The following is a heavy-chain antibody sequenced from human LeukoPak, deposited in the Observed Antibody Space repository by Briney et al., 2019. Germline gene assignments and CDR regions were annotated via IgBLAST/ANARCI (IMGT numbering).Heavy chain of an antibody. CDR3: AKEYCSSTSCYNSLYYYFDY. V-gene: IGHV3-30*02. J-gene: IGHJ4*02. CDR1: GFTFSSYG. CDR2: IRYDGSNK. Sequence: TGGSLRLSCAASGFTFSSYGMHWVRQAPGKGLEWVAFIRYDGSNKYYADSVKGRFTISRDNSKNTLYLQMNSLRAEDTAVYYCAKEYCSSTSCYNSLYYYFDYWGQGTLVTVSS. D-gene: IGHD2-2*02.